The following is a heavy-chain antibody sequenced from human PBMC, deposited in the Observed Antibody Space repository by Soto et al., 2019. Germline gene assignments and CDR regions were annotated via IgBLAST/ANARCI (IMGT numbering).Heavy chain of an antibody. CDR1: GGSISRYF. CDR2: IFYTGST. D-gene: IGHD2-21*01. Sequence: QVQLQESGPGLVRPSETLSLTCTVSGGSISRYFWSWIRQSPGKGLEWIGYIFYTGSTTYNPSLKSRVTISIDTAKNQFSLELSSLTGAGTAVYYCAHLSDPEWFDPWGQGTLVTVSS. J-gene: IGHJ5*02. V-gene: IGHV4-59*12. CDR3: AHLSDPEWFDP.